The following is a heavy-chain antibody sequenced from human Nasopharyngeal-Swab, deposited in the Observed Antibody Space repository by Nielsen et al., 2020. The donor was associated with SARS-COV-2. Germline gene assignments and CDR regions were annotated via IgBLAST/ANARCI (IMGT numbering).Heavy chain of an antibody. D-gene: IGHD2/OR15-2a*01. V-gene: IGHV4-34*01. CDR2: INHSGST. CDR1: GGSFSGYY. CDR3: ARGSEVTLHSAYHNYMDV. J-gene: IGHJ6*03. Sequence: SETLSLTCAVYGGSFSGYYWSWIRQPPGKGLEWIGEINHSGSTNYNPSLKSRVTISVDTSKNQFSLKLSSVTAADTAVYYCARGSEVTLHSAYHNYMDVWGKGTTVTVSS.